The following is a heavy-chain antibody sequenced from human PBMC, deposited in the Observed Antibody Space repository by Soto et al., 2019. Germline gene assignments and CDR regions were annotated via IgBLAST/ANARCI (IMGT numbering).Heavy chain of an antibody. Sequence: PSETLSLTCAVYGGSFSGYYWSWIRQPPGKGLEWIGEINHSGSTNYNPSLKSRVTISVDTSKNQFSLKLSSVTAADTAVYYCARARYYYGSGSYYYGMDVWGQGTTVTVSS. V-gene: IGHV4-34*01. CDR2: INHSGST. D-gene: IGHD3-10*01. CDR3: ARARYYYGSGSYYYGMDV. J-gene: IGHJ6*02. CDR1: GGSFSGYY.